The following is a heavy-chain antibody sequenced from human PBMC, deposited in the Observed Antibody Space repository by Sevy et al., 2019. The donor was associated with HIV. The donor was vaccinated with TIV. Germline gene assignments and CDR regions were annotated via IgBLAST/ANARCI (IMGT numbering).Heavy chain of an antibody. CDR2: IYYSGST. CDR1: GDSIRSYY. CDR3: AREGSGSYGNWFDP. D-gene: IGHD1-26*01. J-gene: IGHJ5*02. Sequence: SETLSLTCTVSGDSIRSYYCSWIRQPPGKGLEWIGYIYYSGSTNYNPSLKSRVTISVDMSKNHFSLKLSSVTAADTAVYYCAREGSGSYGNWFDPWGQGTLVTVSS. V-gene: IGHV4-59*01.